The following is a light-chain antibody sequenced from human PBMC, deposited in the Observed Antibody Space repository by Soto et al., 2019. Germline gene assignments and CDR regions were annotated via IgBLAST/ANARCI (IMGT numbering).Light chain of an antibody. V-gene: IGKV1-5*03. CDR1: QTISSW. J-gene: IGKJ1*01. CDR2: QAS. Sequence: DIQMTQSPSALSASVGDRGTITCWASQTISSWLAWYQQKPGEAPRLLIYQASSLETEVPSRFSGSGSGTEFTLTISSLQPGDFVTYYCQQYNSYSLTFGQGTKVDIK. CDR3: QQYNSYSLT.